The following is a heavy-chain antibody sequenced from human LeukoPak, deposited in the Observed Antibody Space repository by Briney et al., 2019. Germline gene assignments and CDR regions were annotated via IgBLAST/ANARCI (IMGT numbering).Heavy chain of an antibody. J-gene: IGHJ4*02. D-gene: IGHD2-2*01. Sequence: RGSLRVSCAASGFTFGSYAMHLVRQDPGKRLELAAVISYGGSNKYYADSVKGRCTISRGNSKNTLYLQMNRLRAEDTAMYYCARDECSSTSCYRTKGVDYWGQGTLVTVSS. V-gene: IGHV3-30-3*01. CDR1: GFTFGSYA. CDR2: ISYGGSNK. CDR3: ARDECSSTSCYRTKGVDY.